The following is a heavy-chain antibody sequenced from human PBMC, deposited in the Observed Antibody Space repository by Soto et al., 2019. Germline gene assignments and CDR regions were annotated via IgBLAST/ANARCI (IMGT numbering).Heavy chain of an antibody. CDR2: IYFSGST. Sequence: QVQLQESGPGLVKPSQTLSLTCTVSGGSISSGSAYWSWIRQHPGKGLEWIGYIYFSGSTYYNPSLKGRVKISVDTSKNQFYLRLTSVTAADTAVYYSARDGTQSAWSFQDYWGQGTLVTVSS. D-gene: IGHD6-19*01. J-gene: IGHJ4*02. V-gene: IGHV4-31*03. CDR1: GGSISSGSAY. CDR3: ARDGTQSAWSFQDY.